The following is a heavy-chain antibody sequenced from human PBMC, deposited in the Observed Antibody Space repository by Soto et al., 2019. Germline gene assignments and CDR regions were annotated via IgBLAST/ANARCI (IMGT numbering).Heavy chain of an antibody. D-gene: IGHD2-15*01. CDR1: GFTFNTYP. J-gene: IGHJ3*02. CDR2: ITLSGGST. CDR3: ARYCGGGTCYYAFDM. V-gene: IGHV3-23*01. Sequence: DVQLLESGGGLVQPGGSLRLSCAASGFTFNTYPMRWVRQAPGKGLEWVSAITLSGGSTYFADSVKGRFTISRDNSKNTLYLQMGSLRAEDTAVYYCARYCGGGTCYYAFDMWGQGTMVTVSS.